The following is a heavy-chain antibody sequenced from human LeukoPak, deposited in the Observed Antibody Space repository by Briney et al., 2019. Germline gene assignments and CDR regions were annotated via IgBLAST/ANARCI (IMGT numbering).Heavy chain of an antibody. Sequence: GGSLSLSCAASGFTFSSYWMHWVRQAPGKGLVWVSRINSDGSSTSYADSVKGRFTISRDNAKNTLYLQMNSLRAEDTAVYYCARGHCSGGSCYSSWEQYYYGMDVWGQGTTVTVSS. D-gene: IGHD2-15*01. J-gene: IGHJ6*02. CDR2: INSDGSST. CDR3: ARGHCSGGSCYSSWEQYYYGMDV. V-gene: IGHV3-74*01. CDR1: GFTFSSYW.